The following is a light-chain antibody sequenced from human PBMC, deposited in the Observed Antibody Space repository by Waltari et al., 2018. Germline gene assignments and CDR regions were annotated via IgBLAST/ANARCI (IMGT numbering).Light chain of an antibody. CDR2: GGS. J-gene: IGKJ4*01. V-gene: IGKV2-40*01. Sequence: DIVMTQTPLSLPITPGEPASISCRSSQSLLHSNGNTYLHWYLQKPGQSPQLLIYGGSNRASGVPDRFSGSGSCTDFTLKISKVEAEDVGVYYCVQAIAFPLTFGGGTKVEIK. CDR3: VQAIAFPLT. CDR1: QSLLHSNGNTY.